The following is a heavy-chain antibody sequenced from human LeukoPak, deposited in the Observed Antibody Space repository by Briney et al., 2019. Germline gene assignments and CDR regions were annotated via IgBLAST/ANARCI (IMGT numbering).Heavy chain of an antibody. Sequence: GEVREMSWEGAGYGVATCWIRWVPQMSGKGLEWMGIIYPDESNIRYSLSFQGQVTISADKSISTDYLQWSSLKASDTAIYYCARPPSRGYSSSFEYWGQGTLVTVSS. CDR1: GYGVATCW. J-gene: IGHJ4*02. CDR2: IYPDESNI. D-gene: IGHD2-2*03. V-gene: IGHV5-51*01. CDR3: ARPPSRGYSSSFEY.